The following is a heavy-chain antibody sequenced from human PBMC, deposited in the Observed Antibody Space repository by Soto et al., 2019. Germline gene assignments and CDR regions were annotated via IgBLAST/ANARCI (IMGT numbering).Heavy chain of an antibody. CDR2: IYYSGST. Sequence: PSETLSLTCTVSGGSISSYYWSWIRQPPGKGLEWIGYIYYSGSTNYNPSLKSRVTISVDTSKNQFSLKLSSVTAADTAVYYCARDLGSGSYPNWFDPWGQGTLVTV. D-gene: IGHD3-10*01. CDR1: GGSISSYY. CDR3: ARDLGSGSYPNWFDP. J-gene: IGHJ5*02. V-gene: IGHV4-59*01.